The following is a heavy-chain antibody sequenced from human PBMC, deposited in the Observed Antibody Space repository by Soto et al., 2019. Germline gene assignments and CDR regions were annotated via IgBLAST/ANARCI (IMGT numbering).Heavy chain of an antibody. D-gene: IGHD3-10*01. CDR2: ISYTGNT. V-gene: IGHV4-39*01. J-gene: IGHJ4*02. CDR1: GGSVSTGSYH. Sequence: SETLSLTCNVSGGSVSTGSYHLGWIRQPPGMGLEWIGVISYTGNTYYNPSLKSRVIISIDTSKNQFSLKLSSVTAADTAVYYCARRNYPYYFDYWGQGTLVTVS. CDR3: ARRNYPYYFDY.